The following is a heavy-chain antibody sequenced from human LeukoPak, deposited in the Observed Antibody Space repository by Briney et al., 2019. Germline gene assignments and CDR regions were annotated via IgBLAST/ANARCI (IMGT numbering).Heavy chain of an antibody. D-gene: IGHD3-10*01. CDR1: GFTVSSNY. J-gene: IGHJ4*02. V-gene: IGHV3-66*01. CDR2: IYSGGST. CDR3: ARTGRFGELSY. Sequence: GGPLRLSCAASGFTVSSNYMSWVRQAPGKGLEWVSVIYSGGSTYYADSVKGRFTISRDNSKNTLYLQMNSLRAEDTAVYYCARTGRFGELSYWGQGTLVTVSS.